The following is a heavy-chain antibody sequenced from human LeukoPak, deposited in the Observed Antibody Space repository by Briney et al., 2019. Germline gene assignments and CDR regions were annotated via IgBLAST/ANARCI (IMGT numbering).Heavy chain of an antibody. CDR2: IDPTDSYT. Sequence: GESLKISCKGFGYSFTGYCVSWVRQMPGKGLEWMGRIDPTDSYTYYSPSFQGHVTISADKSISTAYLQWSSLKASDTAMYYCARLNYDYDSSGYYLPDAFDIWGQGTMVTVSS. J-gene: IGHJ3*02. V-gene: IGHV5-10-1*01. D-gene: IGHD3-22*01. CDR1: GYSFTGYC. CDR3: ARLNYDYDSSGYYLPDAFDI.